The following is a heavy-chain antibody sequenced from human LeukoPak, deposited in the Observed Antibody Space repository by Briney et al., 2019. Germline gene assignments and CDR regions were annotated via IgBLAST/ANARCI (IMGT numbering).Heavy chain of an antibody. CDR1: GFTFDDYT. CDR3: AKTLWKSYYYYGMDV. J-gene: IGHJ6*02. Sequence: GGSLRLSCAASGFTFDDYTMHWVRQAPGKGLEWVSGISRDSGHIGYADSVEGRFTISRDNAESSLHLQMSSLRPEDTALYYCAKTLWKSYYYYGMDVWGQGTTVTVSS. V-gene: IGHV3-9*01. D-gene: IGHD2-21*01. CDR2: ISRDSGHI.